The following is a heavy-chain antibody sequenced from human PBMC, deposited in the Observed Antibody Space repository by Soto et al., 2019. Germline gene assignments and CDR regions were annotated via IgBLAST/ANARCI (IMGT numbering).Heavy chain of an antibody. CDR2: MNPNSGNT. CDR1: GYTFTSYD. J-gene: IGHJ4*02. Sequence: ASVKVSCKASGYTFTSYDINWERQATGQGLEWMGWMNPNSGNTGYAQKFQGRSTMTRNTSISTAGMGLSSLRSEDTPVYYCARGGLVQRYWGQGTLVTVAA. CDR3: ARGGLVQRY. V-gene: IGHV1-8*01. D-gene: IGHD6-6*01.